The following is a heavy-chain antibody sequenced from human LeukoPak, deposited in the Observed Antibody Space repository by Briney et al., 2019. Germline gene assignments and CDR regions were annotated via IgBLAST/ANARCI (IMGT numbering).Heavy chain of an antibody. Sequence: SVKVSCKASGGTFSSYAISWVRQAPGQGLEWMGRIIPILGIANYVQKFQGRVTITADKSTSTAYMELSSLRSEDTAAYYCARVGGGDYGEAFDYWGQGTLVTVSS. J-gene: IGHJ4*02. D-gene: IGHD4-17*01. CDR2: IIPILGIA. V-gene: IGHV1-69*04. CDR1: GGTFSSYA. CDR3: ARVGGGDYGEAFDY.